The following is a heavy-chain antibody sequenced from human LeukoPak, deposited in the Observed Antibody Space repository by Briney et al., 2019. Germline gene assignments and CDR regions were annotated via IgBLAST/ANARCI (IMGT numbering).Heavy chain of an antibody. J-gene: IGHJ5*02. CDR2: IIPVFGTA. CDR3: ARSRGYCSSTSCYAGFVGWFDP. D-gene: IGHD2-2*01. V-gene: IGHV1-69*05. Sequence: GASVKVSCKASGGTFSSYAISWVRQAPGQGLEWMGGIIPVFGTANYAQKFQGRVTITTDESTSTAYMELSSLRSEDTAVYYCARSRGYCSSTSCYAGFVGWFDPWGQGTLVTVSS. CDR1: GGTFSSYA.